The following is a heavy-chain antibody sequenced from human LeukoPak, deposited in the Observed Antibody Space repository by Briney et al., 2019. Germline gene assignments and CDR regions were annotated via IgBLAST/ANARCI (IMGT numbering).Heavy chain of an antibody. J-gene: IGHJ4*02. CDR3: ASQMADGNYYYDSSGYFDY. CDR1: GFTFSSYG. D-gene: IGHD3-22*01. Sequence: GGSLRLSCAASGFTFSSYGMHWVRQAPGKGLEWVAVISYDGSSKYYADSVKGRFTISRDNSKNTLYLQMNSLRAEDTAVYYCASQMADGNYYYDSSGYFDYWGQGTPVTVSS. V-gene: IGHV3-30*03. CDR2: ISYDGSSK.